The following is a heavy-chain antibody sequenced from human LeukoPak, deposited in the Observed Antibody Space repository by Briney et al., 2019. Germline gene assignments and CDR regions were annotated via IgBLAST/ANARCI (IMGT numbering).Heavy chain of an antibody. CDR1: ENTFTNYY. CDR3: VRDLGYSSTWYVGSGAFDI. J-gene: IGHJ3*02. Sequence: GASVKVACKASENTFTNYYMHWVRQAPGQGLEWMGWINPNSGGTNYAQKFQGRVTLTRDTSINTVYIELTWLRSDDTAVYYCVRDLGYSSTWYVGSGAFDIWGQGTMVTVSS. D-gene: IGHD6-13*01. CDR2: INPNSGGT. V-gene: IGHV1-2*02.